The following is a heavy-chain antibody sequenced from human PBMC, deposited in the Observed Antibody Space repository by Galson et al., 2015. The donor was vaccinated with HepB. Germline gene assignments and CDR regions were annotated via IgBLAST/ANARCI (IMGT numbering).Heavy chain of an antibody. J-gene: IGHJ4*02. Sequence: SLRLSCAASGFTFSRYAMHWVRQAAGKGLEWVALISNDGNNKFYAESVTGRFTISRDNSKNTVYLQMNSLRAEDTAVYYCARGGYSSGLDYWGQGTLVTVSS. V-gene: IGHV3-30-3*01. D-gene: IGHD6-19*01. CDR3: ARGGYSSGLDY. CDR2: ISNDGNNK. CDR1: GFTFSRYA.